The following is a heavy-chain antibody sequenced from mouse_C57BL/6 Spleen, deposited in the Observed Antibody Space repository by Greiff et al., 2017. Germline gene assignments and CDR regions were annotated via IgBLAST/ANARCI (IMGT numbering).Heavy chain of an antibody. Sequence: QVQLQQPGAELVRPGTSVKLSCKASGYTFTSYWMHWVKQRPGQGLEWIGVIDPSDSYTNYNQKFKGKATLTVDTSSSTAYMQLSSLTSEDSAVYYCARSLYDYWYFAVWGTGTTVTVSA. CDR2: IDPSDSYT. D-gene: IGHD2-3*01. V-gene: IGHV1-59*01. CDR1: GYTFTSYW. CDR3: ARSLYDYWYFAV. J-gene: IGHJ1*03.